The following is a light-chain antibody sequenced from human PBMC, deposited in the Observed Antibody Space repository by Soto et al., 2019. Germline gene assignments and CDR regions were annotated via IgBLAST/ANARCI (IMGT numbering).Light chain of an antibody. J-gene: IGLJ2*01. Sequence: QSALTQSASVSGSPGQSITISCTGTTSDIGFSYYVSWYQQHPDKAPKLIIYDVSDRPSGVSDRFSGSKSGNTASLTISGLQAEDAADYYCAAWDDSLNGHVVFGGGTKLTVL. CDR1: TSDIGFSYY. V-gene: IGLV2-14*03. CDR2: DVS. CDR3: AAWDDSLNGHVV.